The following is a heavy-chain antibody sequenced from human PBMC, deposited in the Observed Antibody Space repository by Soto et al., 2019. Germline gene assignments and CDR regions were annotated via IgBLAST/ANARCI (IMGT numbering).Heavy chain of an antibody. CDR2: IYHSGST. Sequence: QLQLQESGSGRVKPSQTLSLTCAVSGGSISSGGYSWSWIRQPPGKGLEWIGYIYHSGSTYYNPYLTSRVTISVDRSKNQFSLKLSSVTGADTAVYYCARIPSPWGQGTLVTVSS. D-gene: IGHD2-21*01. V-gene: IGHV4-30-2*01. CDR1: GGSISSGGYS. CDR3: ARIPSP. J-gene: IGHJ5*02.